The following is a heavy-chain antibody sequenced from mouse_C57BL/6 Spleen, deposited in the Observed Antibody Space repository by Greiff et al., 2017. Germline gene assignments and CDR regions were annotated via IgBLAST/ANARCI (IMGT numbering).Heavy chain of an antibody. J-gene: IGHJ2*01. D-gene: IGHD1-1*01. CDR3: ARRVTTVVGYYFDY. Sequence: QVQLQQSGPELVKPGASVKISCKASGYAFSSSWMNWVKQRPGKGLEWIGRICPGDGDTNYNGKFKGKATLTADKSSSTAYMQLSSLTSEDSAVYFCARRVTTVVGYYFDYWGQGTTLTVSS. CDR2: ICPGDGDT. V-gene: IGHV1-82*01. CDR1: GYAFSSSW.